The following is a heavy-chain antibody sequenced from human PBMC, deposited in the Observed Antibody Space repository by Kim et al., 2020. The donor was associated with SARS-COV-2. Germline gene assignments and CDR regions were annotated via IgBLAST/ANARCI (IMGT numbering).Heavy chain of an antibody. D-gene: IGHD3-10*01. V-gene: IGHV4-34*01. J-gene: IGHJ5*02. CDR1: GGSFSDYY. CDR3: VRGYYASGFNWFDP. CDR2: INHSGST. Sequence: SETLSLTCAVYGGSFSDYYWSWIRQPPGMGLEWIGEINHSGSTNYNPSLKSRVTISVDTPKNQFSLKVSSVTAADTAMYYCVRGYYASGFNWFDPWGQGTLVTVSS.